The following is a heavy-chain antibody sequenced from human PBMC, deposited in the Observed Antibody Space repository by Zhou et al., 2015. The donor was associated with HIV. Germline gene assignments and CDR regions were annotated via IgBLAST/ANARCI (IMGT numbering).Heavy chain of an antibody. D-gene: IGHD2-21*02. J-gene: IGHJ4*02. V-gene: IGHV1-69*12. Sequence: QVQLVQSGAEVKKPGSSVKVSCKASGGTFSSYAISWVRQAPGQGLEWMGGIIPIFGTANYAQKFQGRVTITADESTSTAYMELSSLRSEDTAVYYCARDYGGDSHLGRDYFDYWGQGTLVTVSS. CDR3: ARDYGGDSHLGRDYFDY. CDR1: GGTFSSYA. CDR2: IIPIFGTA.